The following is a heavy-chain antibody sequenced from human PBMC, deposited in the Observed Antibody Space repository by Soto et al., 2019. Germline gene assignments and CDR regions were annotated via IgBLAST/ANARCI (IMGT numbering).Heavy chain of an antibody. D-gene: IGHD6-13*01. Sequence: QITLKESGPTLVKPTQTLTLTCTFSGFSLSTSGVGVGWIRQPPGKALEWLALIYWDDDKRYSPSLKSRLTITNDTSKNQVVLTMTNMDPMDTATYYCAHMRQQLVPDYWGQGTLVTVSS. CDR2: IYWDDDK. CDR3: AHMRQQLVPDY. CDR1: GFSLSTSGVG. J-gene: IGHJ4*02. V-gene: IGHV2-5*02.